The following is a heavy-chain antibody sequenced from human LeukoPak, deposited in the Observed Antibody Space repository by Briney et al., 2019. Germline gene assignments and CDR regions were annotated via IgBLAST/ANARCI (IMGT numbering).Heavy chain of an antibody. Sequence: PSQTLSLTCTVSGGSISSGSYYWSWIRQPAGKGLEWIGRIYTSGSTNYNPSLKSRVTISVDTSKNQFSLKLSSVTAADTAVYYCARRYYDSSGFDAFDIWGQGTMVTVSS. V-gene: IGHV4-61*02. CDR2: IYTSGST. J-gene: IGHJ3*02. CDR1: GGSISSGSYY. CDR3: ARRYYDSSGFDAFDI. D-gene: IGHD3-22*01.